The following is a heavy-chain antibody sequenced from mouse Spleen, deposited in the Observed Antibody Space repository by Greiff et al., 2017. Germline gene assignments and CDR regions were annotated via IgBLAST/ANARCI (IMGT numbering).Heavy chain of an antibody. D-gene: IGHD4-1*01. CDR1: GYTFTNYW. V-gene: IGHV1-63*01. Sequence: VQLQESGAELVRPGTSVKMSCKASGYTFTNYWIGWAKQRPGHGLEWIGDIYPGGGYTNYNEKFKGKATLTADKSSSTAYMQFSSLTSEDSAIYYCARRGGLGGAMDYWGQGTSVTVSS. CDR3: ARRGGLGGAMDY. CDR2: IYPGGGYT. J-gene: IGHJ4*01.